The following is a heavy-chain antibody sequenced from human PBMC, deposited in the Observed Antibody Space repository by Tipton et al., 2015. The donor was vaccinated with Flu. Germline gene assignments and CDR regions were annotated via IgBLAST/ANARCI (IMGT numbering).Heavy chain of an antibody. J-gene: IGHJ5*02. CDR3: ARDRYDILTGSFSWFDP. V-gene: IGHV4-39*07. Sequence: TLSLTCTVSGGSISSSAYYWGWIRQTPGKGLEWIGNIYYSGSTFYNPSLKSRVTISLDKSTNQFSLRLSSVTAADTAVYYCARDRYDILTGSFSWFDPWGQGTLVTVSS. CDR1: GGSISSSAYY. D-gene: IGHD3-9*01. CDR2: IYYSGST.